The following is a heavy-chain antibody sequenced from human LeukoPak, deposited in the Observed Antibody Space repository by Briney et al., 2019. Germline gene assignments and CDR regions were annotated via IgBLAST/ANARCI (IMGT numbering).Heavy chain of an antibody. D-gene: IGHD2-8*01. CDR1: GFTFSSYG. CDR3: AKGAQDIVLMVYALDDAFDI. V-gene: IGHV3-33*06. CDR2: IWYDGSNK. J-gene: IGHJ3*02. Sequence: GGSLRLSCAASGFTFSSYGMHWVRQAPGKGLEWVAVIWYDGSNKYYADSVKGRFTISRDNSKNTLYLQMNSLRAEDTAVYYCAKGAQDIVLMVYALDDAFDIWGQGTMVAVSS.